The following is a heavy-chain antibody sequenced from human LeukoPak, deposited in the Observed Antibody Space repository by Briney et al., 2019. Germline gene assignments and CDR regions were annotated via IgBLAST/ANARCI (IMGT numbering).Heavy chain of an antibody. Sequence: SQTLSLTCTVSGGSISSSSYYWAWRRQPPGKGLEGVGSGYFSGSTYYNPSLKSRGTISVDASKNQFSLKLSSVTAADTAVYYCARPLADAKTYYFDCWGQGTLVTVSS. CDR3: ARPLADAKTYYFDC. D-gene: IGHD3-3*02. J-gene: IGHJ4*02. CDR2: GYFSGST. V-gene: IGHV4-39*01. CDR1: GGSISSSSYY.